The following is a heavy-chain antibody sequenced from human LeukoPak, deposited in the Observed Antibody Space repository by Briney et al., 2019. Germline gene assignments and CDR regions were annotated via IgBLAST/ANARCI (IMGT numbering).Heavy chain of an antibody. Sequence: PSETLSLTCTVSGGSISSYYWSWIRQPPGKGLEWIGYIYYDGSTNYNPSLKSRVTISVYTSKNQFSLKLSSVTAADTAVYYWARVTGCSGGRCYGFGAFDIWGQGTMVTVSS. D-gene: IGHD2-15*01. CDR1: GGSISSYY. CDR3: ARVTGCSGGRCYGFGAFDI. J-gene: IGHJ3*02. V-gene: IGHV4-59*01. CDR2: IYYDGST.